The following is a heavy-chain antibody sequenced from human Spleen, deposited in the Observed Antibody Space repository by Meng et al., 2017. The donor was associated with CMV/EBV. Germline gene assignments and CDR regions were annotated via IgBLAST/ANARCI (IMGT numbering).Heavy chain of an antibody. CDR2: IRPDTGGT. CDR1: GFTLSGYY. D-gene: IGHD6-19*01. J-gene: IGHJ4*02. Sequence: KTSGFTLSGYYIHWVRQAPGHGLEWMGCIRPDTGGTNYAQKFQGRVTMTGDTSFRSAYMDLSRLRSDDTAVYYCARGGIAVAALPPDWGQGTLVTVSS. CDR3: ARGGIAVAALPPD. V-gene: IGHV1-2*02.